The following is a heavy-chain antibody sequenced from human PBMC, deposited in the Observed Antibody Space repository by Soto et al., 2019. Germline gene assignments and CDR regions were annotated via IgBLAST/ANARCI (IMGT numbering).Heavy chain of an antibody. V-gene: IGHV4-34*01. CDR2: VNQGGST. Sequence: QVRLQQWGAGLLKPSETLSLTCAVYGGSFSGYYWNWIRQSPGKGLEWIGEVNQGGSTNYNPSLKSRVTISVDTSKNQFSLTLRSVTAADTALYYCQKGDDAFDIWGQGTTVTVSS. CDR1: GGSFSGYY. D-gene: IGHD3-16*01. J-gene: IGHJ3*02. CDR3: QKGDDAFDI.